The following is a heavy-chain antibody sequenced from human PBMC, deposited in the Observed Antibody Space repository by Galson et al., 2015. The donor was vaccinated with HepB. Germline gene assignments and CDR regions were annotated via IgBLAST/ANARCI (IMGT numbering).Heavy chain of an antibody. CDR2: ISAYNGNT. V-gene: IGHV1-18*01. CDR1: GYTFTSYG. J-gene: IGHJ6*02. CDR3: ARDFEQWLSDYYYYYGMDV. Sequence: QSGAEVKKTGPSVKVSCTASGYTFTSYGISWVRQAPGQGLEWMGWISAYNGNTNYAQKLQGRVTMTTDTSTSTAYMELRSLRSDDTAVYYCARDFEQWLSDYYYYYGMDVWGQGTTVTVSS. D-gene: IGHD6-19*01.